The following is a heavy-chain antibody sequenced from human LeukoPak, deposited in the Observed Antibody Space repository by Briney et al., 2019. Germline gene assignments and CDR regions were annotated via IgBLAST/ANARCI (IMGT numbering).Heavy chain of an antibody. V-gene: IGHV4-31*03. J-gene: IGHJ4*02. CDR2: IYYGGST. CDR1: GGSISSGGYY. CDR3: ARDPGYGSGSYFDY. D-gene: IGHD3-10*01. Sequence: SRTLSLTCTVSGGSISSGGYYWSWIRQHPGKGLEWIGYIYYGGSTYYNPSLKSRVTISVDTSKNQFSLKLSSVTAADTAVYYCARDPGYGSGSYFDYWGQGTLVTVSS.